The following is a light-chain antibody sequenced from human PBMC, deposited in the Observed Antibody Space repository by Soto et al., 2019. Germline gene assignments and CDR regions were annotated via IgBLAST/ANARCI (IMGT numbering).Light chain of an antibody. CDR3: QSYDTSQSGSYV. CDR1: SSNIGAGYD. V-gene: IGLV1-40*01. J-gene: IGLJ1*01. Sequence: QSVLTQPPSVSGAPGQRVTISCTGSSSNIGAGYDVHWYQQLPGTAPKLLIHGNTNRPSGVPDRFSGSKSGTSASLAISGLQAGDEADYYCQSYDTSQSGSYVFGTGTKVTVL. CDR2: GNT.